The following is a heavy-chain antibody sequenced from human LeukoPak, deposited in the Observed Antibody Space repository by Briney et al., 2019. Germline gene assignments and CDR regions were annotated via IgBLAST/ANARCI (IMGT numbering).Heavy chain of an antibody. V-gene: IGHV1-2*06. CDR3: ARAGATYYYDSSGYPPDY. Sequence: SVKVSCKASGYTFTGYYMHWERHAPGQGLEWMGRINPNSGGTNYAQKFQGRVTMTRDTSISTAYMELSRLRSDDTAVYYCARAGATYYYDSSGYPPDYWGQGTLVTVSS. CDR2: INPNSGGT. CDR1: GYTFTGYY. D-gene: IGHD3-22*01. J-gene: IGHJ4*02.